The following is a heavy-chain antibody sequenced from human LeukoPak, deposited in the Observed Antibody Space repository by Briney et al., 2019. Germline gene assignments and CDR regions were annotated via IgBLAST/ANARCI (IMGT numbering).Heavy chain of an antibody. CDR2: INPNSGGT. D-gene: IGHD2-15*01. CDR3: ARVGYCSGGSCYTSLNYYYYYYGMDV. Sequence: ASVKVSCKASGYTFTGYYMRWVRQAPGQGLEWMGWINPNSGGTNYAQKFQGRVTMTRDTSISTAYMGLSRLRSDDTAVYYCARVGYCSGGSCYTSLNYYYYYYGMDVWGQGTTVTVSS. J-gene: IGHJ6*02. CDR1: GYTFTGYY. V-gene: IGHV1-2*02.